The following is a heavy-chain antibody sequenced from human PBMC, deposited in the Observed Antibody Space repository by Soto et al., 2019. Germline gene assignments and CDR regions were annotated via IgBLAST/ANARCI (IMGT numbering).Heavy chain of an antibody. CDR2: IYYSGST. CDR1: GGSFSGYY. Sequence: PSETLSLTCAVYGGSFSGYYWSWIRQPPGKGQEWIGEIYYSGSTYYNPSLKSRVTISVDTSKNQFSLKLSSVTAADTALYYCARVIPYSSSHNWFDPWGQGTLVTVSS. V-gene: IGHV4-34*09. D-gene: IGHD6-6*01. J-gene: IGHJ5*02. CDR3: ARVIPYSSSHNWFDP.